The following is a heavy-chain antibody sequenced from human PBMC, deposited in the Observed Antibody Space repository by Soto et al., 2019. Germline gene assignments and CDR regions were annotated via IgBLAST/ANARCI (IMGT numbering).Heavy chain of an antibody. CDR1: GGTFSSYT. Sequence: SVKVSCKASGGTFSSYTISWVRQAPGQGLEWMGRIIPILGIANYAQKFQGRVTMTGDKSTSTAYMELSSLRSEDTAVYYCATRLSYYDSSGYPPSPVWGQGTLVTVSS. CDR2: IIPILGIA. D-gene: IGHD3-22*01. CDR3: ATRLSYYDSSGYPPSPV. J-gene: IGHJ4*02. V-gene: IGHV1-69*02.